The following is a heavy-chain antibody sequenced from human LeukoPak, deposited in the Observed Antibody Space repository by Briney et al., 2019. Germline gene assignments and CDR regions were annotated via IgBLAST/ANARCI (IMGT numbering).Heavy chain of an antibody. CDR2: ISAYNGNT. Sequence: ATVKLSCKASGYTFTSYGISWVRQAPGQGLEWMGWISAYNGNTKYAQKLQGRVTTTTDTSTSTAYMELRSLRSDDTAVYYCARDRGDYYGSGSYYKHFDYWGQGTLVTVSS. D-gene: IGHD3-10*01. CDR3: ARDRGDYYGSGSYYKHFDY. J-gene: IGHJ4*02. V-gene: IGHV1-18*01. CDR1: GYTFTSYG.